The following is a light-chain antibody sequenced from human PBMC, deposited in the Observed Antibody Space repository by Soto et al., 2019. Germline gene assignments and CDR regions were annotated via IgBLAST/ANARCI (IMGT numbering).Light chain of an antibody. V-gene: IGLV2-14*01. CDR2: DVS. CDR3: SSYTSSSTSVV. J-gene: IGLJ2*01. CDR1: SSDGGGYNY. Sequence: QSALTQPASVSGSPGQSITISCTGTSSDGGGYNYVSWYQQHPGKAPKLMIYDVSNRPSGVSNRFSGSKSGNTASLTISGLQAGDEADYYCSSYTSSSTSVVFGGGTKVTV.